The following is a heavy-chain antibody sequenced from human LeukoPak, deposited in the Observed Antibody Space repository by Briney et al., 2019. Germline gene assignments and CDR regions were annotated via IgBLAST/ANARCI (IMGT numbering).Heavy chain of an antibody. CDR1: GSTFSGYG. CDR3: ARSIPRYDGSAYYPDY. Sequence: LPGGSLRLSCAASGSTFSGYGMHWVRQAPGKGLEWVAVIWYDGSNDDYADSVKGRFTISRDNSKSTLYLQMNSLRAEDTAIYYCARSIPRYDGSAYYPDYWGQGTLVTVSS. D-gene: IGHD3-22*01. CDR2: IWYDGSND. J-gene: IGHJ4*02. V-gene: IGHV3-33*01.